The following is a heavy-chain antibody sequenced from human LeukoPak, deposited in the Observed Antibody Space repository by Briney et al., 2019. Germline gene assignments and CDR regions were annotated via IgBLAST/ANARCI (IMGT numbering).Heavy chain of an antibody. CDR2: MNPNSGNT. J-gene: IGHJ4*02. CDR1: GYAFTTYD. V-gene: IGHV1-8*01. D-gene: IGHD3-10*01. Sequence: GASVKASCKASGYAFTTYDINWVRQATGQGLEWMGWMNPNSGNTGYAQKFQGRVTMTRNTFMSTAYMELSSLRSEDTAVYYCARANYYGSGKKDLDYWGQGTLVTVSS. CDR3: ARANYYGSGKKDLDY.